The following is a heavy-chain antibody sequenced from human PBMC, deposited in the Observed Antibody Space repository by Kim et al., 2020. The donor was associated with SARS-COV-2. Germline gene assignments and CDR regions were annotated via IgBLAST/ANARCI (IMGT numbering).Heavy chain of an antibody. Sequence: VKGRFTISRDNSKNTLYLQMNSLRAEDTAVYYCAKDRYSRYDFWSGYYNDWGQGTLVTVSS. J-gene: IGHJ4*02. CDR3: AKDRYSRYDFWSGYYND. D-gene: IGHD3-3*01. V-gene: IGHV3-30*02.